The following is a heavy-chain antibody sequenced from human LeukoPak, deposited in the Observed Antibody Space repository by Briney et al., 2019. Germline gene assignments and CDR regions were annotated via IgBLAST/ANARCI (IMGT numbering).Heavy chain of an antibody. CDR3: ATVITMIVVVTTDY. CDR1: GFTFSGSA. CDR2: IRYDGSNK. Sequence: PGGSLRLSCAASGFTFSGSAMHWVRQAPGKGLEWVAFIRYDGSNKYYADSVKGRFTISRDNSKNTLYLQMNSLRAEDTAVYYCATVITMIVVVTTDYWGQGTLVTVSS. J-gene: IGHJ4*02. D-gene: IGHD3-22*01. V-gene: IGHV3-30*02.